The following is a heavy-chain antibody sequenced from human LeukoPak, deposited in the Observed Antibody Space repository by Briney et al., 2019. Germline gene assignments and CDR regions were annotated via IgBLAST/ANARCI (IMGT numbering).Heavy chain of an antibody. J-gene: IGHJ5*02. D-gene: IGHD3-3*01. CDR2: IYYSGTT. CDR3: ARPQRSGHLDL. V-gene: IGHV4-39*01. Sequence: PSETLSLTCTLSGGSITRSGYYWGWIRQPPGKGLEWIGNIYYSGTTYYNPSLKSRVTISVDTSKNQFSLKLSSVTAADTAVYYCARPQRSGHLDLWGQGTLVTVSS. CDR1: GGSITRSGYY.